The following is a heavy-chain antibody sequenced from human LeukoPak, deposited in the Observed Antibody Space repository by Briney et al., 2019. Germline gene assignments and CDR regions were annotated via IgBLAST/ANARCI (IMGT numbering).Heavy chain of an antibody. CDR1: GFTFNNYA. D-gene: IGHD3-10*01. CDR2: ISGSDAGT. CDR3: ARTRYYGSGSLDY. V-gene: IGHV3-23*01. Sequence: PGGSLRLSCAASGFTFNNYAMSWVRQAPGKGLEWVSAISGSDAGTYYADSVKGRFTISRDNSKNTLYLQMNSLRAEDTAVYYCARTRYYGSGSLDYWGQGTLVTVSS. J-gene: IGHJ4*02.